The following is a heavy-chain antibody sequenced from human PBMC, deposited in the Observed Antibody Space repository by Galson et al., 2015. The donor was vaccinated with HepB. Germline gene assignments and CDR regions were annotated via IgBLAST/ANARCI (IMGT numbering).Heavy chain of an antibody. D-gene: IGHD6-13*01. Sequence: SLRLSCAASGFTFSAYAMHWVRQAPGKGLEWVAVIWYGGSNKYYADSVKGRFTISRDNSKNTLYLQMNSLRAEDTAVYYCARDGGPAAPYGMDVWGQGTTVTVSS. CDR1: GFTFSAYA. CDR2: IWYGGSNK. V-gene: IGHV3-33*08. CDR3: ARDGGPAAPYGMDV. J-gene: IGHJ6*02.